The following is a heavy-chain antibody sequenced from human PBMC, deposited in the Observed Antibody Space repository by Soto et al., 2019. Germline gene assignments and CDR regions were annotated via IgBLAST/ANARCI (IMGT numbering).Heavy chain of an antibody. CDR1: GYTFTSYG. Sequence: ASVKVSCKASGYTFTSYGISWVLQAPGQGLEWMGWISAYNGNTNYAQKLQGRVTMTTDTSTSTAYMELSSLISDATAVYSCARVRSSISSNRLKHWRERTLVIVSS. D-gene: IGHD2-21*01. V-gene: IGHV1-18*01. CDR2: ISAYNGNT. CDR3: ARVRSSISSNRLKH. J-gene: IGHJ4*02.